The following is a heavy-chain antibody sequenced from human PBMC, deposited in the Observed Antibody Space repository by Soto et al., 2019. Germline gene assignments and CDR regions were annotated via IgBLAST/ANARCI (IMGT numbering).Heavy chain of an antibody. Sequence: QVQLVQSGAEEKKPGASVKVSCKASGYTFTDYTIHWVRQAPGQRLEWMGWVNGDNGNTKYSQKFHGRVTITWDTSARTAYMELSSLTPEDTAVYYCARKEALWDVSGLGYWGQGPLVTVSS. CDR1: GYTFTDYT. V-gene: IGHV1-3*05. J-gene: IGHJ4*02. CDR2: VNGDNGNT. CDR3: ARKEALWDVSGLGY. D-gene: IGHD1-26*01.